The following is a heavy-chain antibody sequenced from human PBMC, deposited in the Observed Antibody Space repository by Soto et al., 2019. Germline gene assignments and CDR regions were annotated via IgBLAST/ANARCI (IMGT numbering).Heavy chain of an antibody. V-gene: IGHV3-23*01. J-gene: IGHJ4*02. CDR3: AKGSANSRPYYFDY. Sequence: GGSLRLSCAASGFTFSSDAMSWVRQAPGKGLEWVSAISGSGGSTYYADSVKGRFTISRDNTKNTLYLQMNRLRAEDTAVYYCAKGSANSRPYYFDYWGQGTLVTVSS. D-gene: IGHD3-22*01. CDR2: ISGSGGST. CDR1: GFTFSSDA.